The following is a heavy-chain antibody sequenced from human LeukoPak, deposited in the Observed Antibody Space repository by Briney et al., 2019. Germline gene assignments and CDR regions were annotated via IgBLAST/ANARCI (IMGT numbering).Heavy chain of an antibody. Sequence: PGGSLRLSCAASGFTFSSYSMNWVRQAPGKGLEWVSYISSSCSTIYYADSVKGRFTISRDNAKNSLYLQMNSLRAEDTAVYYCARQGDRMAGIAARRNDYWGQGTLVTVSS. V-gene: IGHV3-48*01. D-gene: IGHD6-6*01. CDR2: ISSSCSTI. CDR1: GFTFSSYS. CDR3: ARQGDRMAGIAARRNDY. J-gene: IGHJ4*02.